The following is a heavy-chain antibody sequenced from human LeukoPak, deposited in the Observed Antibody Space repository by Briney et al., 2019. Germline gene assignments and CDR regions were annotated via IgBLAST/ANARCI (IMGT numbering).Heavy chain of an antibody. D-gene: IGHD4-17*01. V-gene: IGHV4-34*01. CDR1: GGSFSGYY. CDR2: INHSGST. J-gene: IGHJ6*03. CDR3: ARGGDHTVTTFGYYYYMDV. Sequence: PSETLSLTCAVYGGSFSGYYWSWIRQPLGKGLEWIGEINHSGSTNYNPSLKSRVTISVDTSKNQFSLKLSSVTAADTAVYYCARGGDHTVTTFGYYYYMDVWGKGTTVTVSS.